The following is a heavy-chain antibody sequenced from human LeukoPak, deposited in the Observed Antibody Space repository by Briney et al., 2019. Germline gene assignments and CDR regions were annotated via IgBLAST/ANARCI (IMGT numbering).Heavy chain of an antibody. CDR1: GGTFSSYA. CDR2: INPNSGGT. J-gene: IGHJ4*02. V-gene: IGHV1-2*06. D-gene: IGHD5-12*01. CDR3: ARLIYSGYDRDY. Sequence: ASVKVSCKASGGTFSSYAISWVRQAPGQGLEWMGRINPNSGGTNYAQKFQGRVTMTRDTSISTAYMELSRLRSDDTAVYYCARLIYSGYDRDYWGQGTLVTVSS.